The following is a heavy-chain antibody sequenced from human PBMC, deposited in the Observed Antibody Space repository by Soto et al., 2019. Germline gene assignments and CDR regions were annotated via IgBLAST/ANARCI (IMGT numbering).Heavy chain of an antibody. V-gene: IGHV4-34*01. Sequence: PSETLSLTCAVYGGSFSGYYWSWIRQPPGKGLEWIGEINHSGSTNYNPSLKSRVTISADKSISTAYLQWSSLKASDTAMYYCARQSRYSHPPSDYWGQGTLVTVS. CDR2: INHSGST. J-gene: IGHJ4*02. CDR1: GGSFSGYY. CDR3: ARQSRYSHPPSDY. D-gene: IGHD1-1*01.